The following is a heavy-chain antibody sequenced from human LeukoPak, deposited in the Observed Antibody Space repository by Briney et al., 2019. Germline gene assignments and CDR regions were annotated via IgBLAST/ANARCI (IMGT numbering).Heavy chain of an antibody. J-gene: IGHJ6*02. V-gene: IGHV3-48*01. CDR2: ISSCSSTI. D-gene: IGHD2-15*01. CDR1: GFTFSSYS. Sequence: GGSLRLSCAASGFTFSSYSMNWVRQAPGKGLEWVSYISSCSSTIYYADSVKGRFTISRDNAKNSLYLQMNSLRAEDTAVYYCARDGVVVEQNYYYYYGMDVWGQGTTVTVSS. CDR3: ARDGVVVEQNYYYYYGMDV.